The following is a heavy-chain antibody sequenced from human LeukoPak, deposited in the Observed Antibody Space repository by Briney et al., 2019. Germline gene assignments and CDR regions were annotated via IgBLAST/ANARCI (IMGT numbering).Heavy chain of an antibody. CDR3: AKSYGSGSPERGYFDY. CDR1: GFSLQNYG. D-gene: IGHD3-10*01. J-gene: IGHJ4*02. Sequence: GRSLRLSCAASGFSLQNYGMSWVRQAPGKGLEWVSGLGGSDGTTYYADSGQGRVTISRDNSNNILYLQMNSLRVDDTAVYYCAKSYGSGSPERGYFDYWGQGTLVTVSS. V-gene: IGHV3-23*01. CDR2: LGGSDGTT.